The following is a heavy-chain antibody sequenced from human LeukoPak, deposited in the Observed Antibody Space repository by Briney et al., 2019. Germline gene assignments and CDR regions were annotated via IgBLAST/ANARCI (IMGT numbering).Heavy chain of an antibody. V-gene: IGHV5-51*01. J-gene: IGHJ1*01. D-gene: IGHD3-22*01. CDR1: GYSFTSYW. Sequence: GESLKISCKGSGYSFTSYWIGWVRQMLGKGLEWMGIIYPGDSDTRYSPSFQGQVTISADKSISTAYLQWSSLKASDTAMYYCARLRGSSGYWGSEYFQHWGQGTLVTVSS. CDR3: ARLRGSSGYWGSEYFQH. CDR2: IYPGDSDT.